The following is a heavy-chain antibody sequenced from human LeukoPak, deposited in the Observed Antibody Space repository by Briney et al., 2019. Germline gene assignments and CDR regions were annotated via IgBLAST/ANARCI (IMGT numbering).Heavy chain of an antibody. Sequence: GGSLRLSCAASGFTVSSNYMSWVRQAPGKGLEWVSVIYSAGSTYYADSVKGRFTISRDNSKNTLYLQMNSLRAEDTAAYYCARAIRYIFDSWGQGTLVPVSS. D-gene: IGHD1-1*01. V-gene: IGHV3-53*01. CDR2: IYSAGST. CDR3: ARAIRYIFDS. J-gene: IGHJ4*02. CDR1: GFTVSSNY.